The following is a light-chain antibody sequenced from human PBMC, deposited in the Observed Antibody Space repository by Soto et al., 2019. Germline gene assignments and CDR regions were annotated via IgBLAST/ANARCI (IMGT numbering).Light chain of an antibody. CDR1: QGISSE. CDR3: IQDYNYPLT. CDR2: TAS. Sequence: AIQMTQSPSFLSASVGDSFTITCRASQGISSELGWYQQKPGKAPNLLIYTASTLQSGVPSRFSGSGSGTDFTLTISSLQPEDFATYYCIQDYNYPLTFGGGTKVDIK. V-gene: IGKV1-6*01. J-gene: IGKJ4*01.